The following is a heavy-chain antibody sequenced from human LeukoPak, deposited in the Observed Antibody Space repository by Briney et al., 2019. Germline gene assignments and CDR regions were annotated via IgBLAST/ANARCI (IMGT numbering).Heavy chain of an antibody. D-gene: IGHD5-24*01. V-gene: IGHV3-48*01. CDR2: IGISSGNT. CDR1: GFTFSAYS. J-gene: IGHJ4*02. CDR3: ARDYKYAFDN. Sequence: GGSLRLSCAASGFTFSAYSMNWVRQAPGKGLEWISYIGISSGNTKYADSVKGRFTISGDKAKNSLYLQMNSLRVEDTAVYFPARDYKYAFDNWGQGTLVTVSS.